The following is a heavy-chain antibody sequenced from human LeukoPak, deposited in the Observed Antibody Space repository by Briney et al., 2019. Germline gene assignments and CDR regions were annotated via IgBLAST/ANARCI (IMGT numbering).Heavy chain of an antibody. D-gene: IGHD1-26*01. CDR3: ARVVGAMGSEYYFDY. CDR2: IKQDGSEK. CDR1: GFTFSSYW. J-gene: IGHJ4*02. V-gene: IGHV3-7*01. Sequence: QPGGSLRLSCAASGFTFSSYWMSWVRQAPGKGLEWVANIKQDGSEKYYVDSVKGRFTISRDNAKSSLYLQMNSLRAEDTAVYYCARVVGAMGSEYYFDYWGQGTLVTVSS.